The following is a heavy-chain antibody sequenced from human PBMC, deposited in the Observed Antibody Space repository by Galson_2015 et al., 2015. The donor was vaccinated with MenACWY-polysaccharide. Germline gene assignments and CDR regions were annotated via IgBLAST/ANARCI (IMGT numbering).Heavy chain of an antibody. CDR3: AKGEGGARPSCFDN. J-gene: IGHJ4*02. CDR1: GFTFSSYA. D-gene: IGHD3-10*01. CDR2: ITGTGDDT. V-gene: IGHV3-23*01. Sequence: SLRLSCAASGFTFSSYAMSWVRQAPGKGLEWVAAITGTGDDTYHADSVKGRFTISRDNSRDTLDLQMKSLRVDDTAIYYCAKGEGGARPSCFDNWGRGPLLPLSS.